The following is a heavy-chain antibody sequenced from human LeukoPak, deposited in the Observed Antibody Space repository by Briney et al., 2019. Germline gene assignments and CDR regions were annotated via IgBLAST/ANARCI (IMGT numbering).Heavy chain of an antibody. CDR2: ISWNSGSI. Sequence: GGSLRLSCAASGFTFDDYAMHWVRQAPGKGLEGVSGISWNSGSIGYADSVKGRFTISRDNAKNSLYLQMNSLRAEDTALYYCAKDKSGSYSGLYYYYYGMDVWGQGTTVTVSS. CDR1: GFTFDDYA. V-gene: IGHV3-9*01. D-gene: IGHD2-21*01. CDR3: AKDKSGSYSGLYYYYYGMDV. J-gene: IGHJ6*02.